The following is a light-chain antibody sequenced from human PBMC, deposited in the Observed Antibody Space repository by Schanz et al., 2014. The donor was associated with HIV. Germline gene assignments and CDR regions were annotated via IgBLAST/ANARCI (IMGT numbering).Light chain of an antibody. Sequence: EIVLTQFPGTLSLSPGERATLSCRASQSISTYLAWYQQKPGQAPRLLMYDASNRATGIPARFSGSGSGTDFTLTISSLEPEDFAVYYCQQRSNWPITFGQGTRLEIK. CDR3: QQRSNWPIT. V-gene: IGKV3-11*01. CDR2: DAS. CDR1: QSISTY. J-gene: IGKJ5*01.